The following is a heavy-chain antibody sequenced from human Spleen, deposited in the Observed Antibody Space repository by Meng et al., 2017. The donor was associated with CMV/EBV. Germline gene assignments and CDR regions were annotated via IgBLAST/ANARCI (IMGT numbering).Heavy chain of an antibody. D-gene: IGHD6-13*01. CDR1: GYTFTIYG. CDR3: ARDYIAAAGWGNWFDP. Sequence: ASVKVSCKASGYTFTIYGISWVRQAPGQGLEWMGWISTYNGNTHYAQKFQDRVTISRDTSTNTAYMELRSLTSDDTAIYFCARDYIAAAGWGNWFDPWGQGTLVTVSS. J-gene: IGHJ5*02. V-gene: IGHV1-18*01. CDR2: ISTYNGNT.